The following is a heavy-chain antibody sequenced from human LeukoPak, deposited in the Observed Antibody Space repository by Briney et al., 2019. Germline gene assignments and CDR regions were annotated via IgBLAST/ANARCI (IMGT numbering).Heavy chain of an antibody. Sequence: AASVKVSCKASGGTFSSYAISWVRQAPGQGLEWMGWMNPNSGNTGYAQKFQGRVTMTRNTSISTAYMELSSLRSEDTAVYYCARGSRGYSGYDLNWFDPWGQGTLVTVSS. CDR3: ARGSRGYSGYDLNWFDP. CDR2: MNPNSGNT. CDR1: GGTFSSYA. V-gene: IGHV1-8*02. D-gene: IGHD5-12*01. J-gene: IGHJ5*02.